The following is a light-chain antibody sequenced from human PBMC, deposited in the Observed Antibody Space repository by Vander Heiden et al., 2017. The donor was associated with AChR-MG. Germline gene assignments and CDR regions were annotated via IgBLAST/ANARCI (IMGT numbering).Light chain of an antibody. V-gene: IGKV3-20*01. CDR3: QQYGSSPKT. J-gene: IGKJ1*01. Sequence: EIVLMQSPGTLSLSPGDRATLSCRASQSVSSSYLAWYQQKPGQAPRLLIYGASSRATGIPDRFSGSGSGTDFTLTISRLEPEDFAVYYCQQYGSSPKTFGQGTKVEIK. CDR1: QSVSSSY. CDR2: GAS.